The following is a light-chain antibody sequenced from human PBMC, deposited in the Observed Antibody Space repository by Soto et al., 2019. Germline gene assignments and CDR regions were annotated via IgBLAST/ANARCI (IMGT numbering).Light chain of an antibody. CDR1: SSDVGSYNL. V-gene: IGLV2-23*01. CDR3: CSYAGSRTSRV. Sequence: QSVLTQPASVSGSPGQSITISCTGASSDVGSYNLVSWYQQHPGKAPKLMIYEGSKRPSGVSNRFSGSKSGNTASLTISGLQTEDEADYYCCSYAGSRTSRVFGGGTQLTVL. CDR2: EGS. J-gene: IGLJ2*01.